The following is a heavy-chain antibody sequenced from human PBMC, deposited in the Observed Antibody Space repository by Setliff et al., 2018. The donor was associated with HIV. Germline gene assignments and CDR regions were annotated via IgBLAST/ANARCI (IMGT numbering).Heavy chain of an antibody. Sequence: SETLSLTCTVSGDFFSSDYYWGWIRQPPGKGLEWIGSFHSSGSTSYNLSLRSRVTISVDTSKNQLSLKLRSVTAADTAVYYCARDPGGLYCRSTSCQGGCFDPWGQGTLVTVSS. CDR1: GDFFSSDYY. V-gene: IGHV4-38-2*02. CDR3: ARDPGGLYCRSTSCQGGCFDP. D-gene: IGHD2-2*01. J-gene: IGHJ5*02. CDR2: FHSSGST.